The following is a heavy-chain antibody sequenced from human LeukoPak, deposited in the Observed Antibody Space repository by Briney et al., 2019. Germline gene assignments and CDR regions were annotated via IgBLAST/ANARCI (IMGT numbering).Heavy chain of an antibody. CDR3: ARRSSYSYFQH. CDR1: GGSFSGYY. J-gene: IGHJ1*01. V-gene: IGHV4-34*01. Sequence: PSETLSLTCAVYGGSFSGYYWSWIRQPPGKGLEWIGEINHSGSTNYNPSLKSRVTITVDTSKNQFSLKLSSVTAADTAVYYCARRSSYSYFQHWGQGNLVNGSS. D-gene: IGHD3-3*01. CDR2: INHSGST.